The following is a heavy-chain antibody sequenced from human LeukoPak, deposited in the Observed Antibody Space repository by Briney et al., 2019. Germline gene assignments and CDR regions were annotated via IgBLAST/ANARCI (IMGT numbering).Heavy chain of an antibody. CDR1: GFTFSSYA. J-gene: IGHJ4*02. V-gene: IGHV3-30*04. CDR3: AREVRGTFDY. D-gene: IGHD1-26*01. CDR2: ISYDGSNK. Sequence: ARSLRLSCAASGFTFSSYAMHWVRQAPGKGLEWVAVISYDGSNKYYADSVKGRFTISRDNSKNTLYLQMNSLRAEDTAVYYCAREVRGTFDYWGQGTLVTVSS.